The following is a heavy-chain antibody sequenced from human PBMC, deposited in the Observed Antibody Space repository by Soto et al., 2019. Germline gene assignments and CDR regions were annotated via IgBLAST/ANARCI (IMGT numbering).Heavy chain of an antibody. J-gene: IGHJ3*02. CDR1: GGSINSGDYY. CDR2: IYYTGST. Sequence: SETLSLTCSVSGGSINSGDYYWSWIRQPPGKGLEWIGYIYYTGSTFHNPSLKSRINISLDTSKNQFSLKVNSVTAADTAVYYCATVPTYYYDRSGHANAFAKWGQGTMVTVSS. D-gene: IGHD3-22*01. CDR3: ATVPTYYYDRSGHANAFAK. V-gene: IGHV4-30-4*01.